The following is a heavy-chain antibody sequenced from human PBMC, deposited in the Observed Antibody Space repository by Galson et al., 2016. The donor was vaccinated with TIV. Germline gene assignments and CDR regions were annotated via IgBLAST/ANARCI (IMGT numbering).Heavy chain of an antibody. V-gene: IGHV2-5*02. CDR1: GFSLSTSGVG. CDR3: ARIRSYFGELSTKHCVDY. J-gene: IGHJ4*02. Sequence: PALVKPTQTLMLTCSFSGFSLSTSGVGVGWFRQPPGKALEWLAFIPWDDAERYSPSLLSRLHITKDTSKNQVVLTVINIDPLETATYYCARIRSYFGELSTKHCVDYRGQGTLVTVSS. CDR2: IPWDDAE. D-gene: IGHD3-10*01.